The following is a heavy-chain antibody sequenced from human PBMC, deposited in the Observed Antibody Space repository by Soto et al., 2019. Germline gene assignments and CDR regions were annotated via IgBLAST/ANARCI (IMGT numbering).Heavy chain of an antibody. J-gene: IGHJ6*02. V-gene: IGHV4-31*03. CDR2: IYYSGST. D-gene: IGHD4-4*01. CDR3: AREGVSTVTHYYYYYGMDV. CDR1: GGSISSGGYY. Sequence: QVQLQESGPGLVKPSQTLSLTCTVSGGSISSGGYYWSWIRQHPGKGLEWIGYIYYSGSTYYNPSLKSRVTISVDTSKNQFSLKLSSVTAADTAVYYCAREGVSTVTHYYYYYGMDVWGQGTTVTVSS.